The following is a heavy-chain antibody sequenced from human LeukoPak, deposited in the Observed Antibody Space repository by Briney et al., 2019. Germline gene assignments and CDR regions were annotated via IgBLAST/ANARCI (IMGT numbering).Heavy chain of an antibody. V-gene: IGHV4-39*07. Sequence: SETLSLTCTVSGGSISSSSYYWGWIRQPPGKGLEWIGSIYYSGSTYYNPSLKSRVTISVDTSKNQFSLKLSSVTAADTAVYYCARGERPQFDYWGQGTLVTVSS. CDR1: GGSISSSSYY. CDR2: IYYSGST. J-gene: IGHJ4*02. CDR3: ARGERPQFDY. D-gene: IGHD3-16*01.